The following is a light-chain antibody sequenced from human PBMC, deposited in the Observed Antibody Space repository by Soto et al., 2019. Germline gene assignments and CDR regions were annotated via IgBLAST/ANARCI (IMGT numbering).Light chain of an antibody. V-gene: IGKV3-11*01. CDR1: QYVGSR. CDR2: YMS. CDR3: HQRQSWPRT. Sequence: EIGVTQSPATLSSSPGETATLSCMASQYVGSRLAWYQHIPGQAPRLLIYYMSKRATGIPARFSGSGSGTDFTLTISSLAPDDFAIYYCHQRQSWPRTFGQGTKVDIK. J-gene: IGKJ1*01.